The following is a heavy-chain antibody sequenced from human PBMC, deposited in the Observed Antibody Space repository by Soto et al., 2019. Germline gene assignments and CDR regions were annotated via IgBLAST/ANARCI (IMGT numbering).Heavy chain of an antibody. D-gene: IGHD2-2*01. CDR1: GYSFTSYW. V-gene: IGHV5-51*01. CDR3: ARPKDCSSTSCYAPDAFDI. Sequence: GESLKISCKGSGYSFTSYWIGWVRQMPGKGLEWMGIIYPGDSDTRYSPSFQGQVTISADKSISTAYLQWSSLKASDTAMYYWARPKDCSSTSCYAPDAFDIWGQGTMVTVSS. CDR2: IYPGDSDT. J-gene: IGHJ3*02.